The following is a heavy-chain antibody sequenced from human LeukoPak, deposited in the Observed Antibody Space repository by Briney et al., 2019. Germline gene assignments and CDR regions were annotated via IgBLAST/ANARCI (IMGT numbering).Heavy chain of an antibody. CDR2: IIPIFGTA. V-gene: IGHV1-69*13. CDR3: ARAIRPYYGVDV. D-gene: IGHD5-24*01. Sequence: ASVKVSCKASGGTFSSYAISWVRQAPGQGLEWMGGIIPIFGTANYAQKFQGRVTITADESTSTAYMELSSLRSEDTAVYYCARAIRPYYGVDVWGQGTTVTVSS. J-gene: IGHJ6*02. CDR1: GGTFSSYA.